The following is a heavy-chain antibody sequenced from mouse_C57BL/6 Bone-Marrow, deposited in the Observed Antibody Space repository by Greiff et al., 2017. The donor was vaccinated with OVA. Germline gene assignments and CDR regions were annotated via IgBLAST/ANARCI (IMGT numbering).Heavy chain of an antibody. V-gene: IGHV1-59*01. J-gene: IGHJ2*01. D-gene: IGHD1-1*01. CDR1: GYTFTSYW. CDR3: SRREPSYYSISPVSY. Sequence: VQLKQPGAELVRPGTSVKLSCKASGYTFTSYWMHWVKQRPGQGLEWIGVIDPSDSYTNYNQKFKGKATLTVDTSSSTAYMQLSSLTAEDSAVYFCSRREPSYYSISPVSYRGQGTTLTVSS. CDR2: IDPSDSYT.